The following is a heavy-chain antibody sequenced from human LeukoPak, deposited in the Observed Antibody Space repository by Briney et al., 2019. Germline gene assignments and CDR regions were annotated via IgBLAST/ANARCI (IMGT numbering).Heavy chain of an antibody. J-gene: IGHJ4*02. CDR3: ARDPRAPYPEFVY. CDR2: IIPILGIA. Sequence: GSSVKVSCKASGGTFSSYAISWVRQAPGQGLEWMGRIIPILGIANYAQKFLGRVTITADKSTSTAYMELSSLRSEDTAVYYCARDPRAPYPEFVYWGQGTLVTASS. CDR1: GGTFSSYA. D-gene: IGHD2-2*02. V-gene: IGHV1-69*04.